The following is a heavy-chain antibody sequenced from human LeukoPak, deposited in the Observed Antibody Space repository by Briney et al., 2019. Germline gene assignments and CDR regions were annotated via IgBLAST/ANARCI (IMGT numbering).Heavy chain of an antibody. CDR1: GASISSYY. V-gene: IGHV4-34*01. CDR3: SRGTDAKKVGY. Sequence: PSETLSLTCTVSGASISSYYWNWARQPPGKGLEWIGEIHHSGSIKYNPSLMSRVIISADTSKNQFSLNLSSVTAADTAVYYCSRGTDAKKVGYWGQGSLVTVSS. CDR2: IHHSGSI. J-gene: IGHJ4*02.